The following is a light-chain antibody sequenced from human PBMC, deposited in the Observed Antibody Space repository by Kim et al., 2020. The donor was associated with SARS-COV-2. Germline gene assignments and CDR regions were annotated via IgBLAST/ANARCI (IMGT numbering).Light chain of an antibody. Sequence: EIVMTQSPATLSLSPGERATLSCRASQRVTSNVAWYQQKPGQSPRLLIYGAASRATGIPARFSGSGAGTEFSLTISSLQSEDFAFYYWQQNNSGPAKITFGQGTRLEIK. CDR2: GAA. J-gene: IGKJ5*01. CDR1: QRVTSN. V-gene: IGKV3-15*01. CDR3: QQNNSGPAKIT.